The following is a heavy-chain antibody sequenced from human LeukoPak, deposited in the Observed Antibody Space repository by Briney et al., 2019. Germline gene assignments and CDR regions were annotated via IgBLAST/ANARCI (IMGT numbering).Heavy chain of an antibody. CDR1: GFTFNTLN. D-gene: IGHD3-9*01. CDR2: ITSGGDYI. V-gene: IGHV3-21*01. CDR3: ARGHYDVLAASYKWTLDY. Sequence: PGGSLRLSCAASGFTFNTLNMNWVRQAPGKGLEWVSSITSGGDYIYYADSVKGRFTTSRDNAKNSLSLQLNSLRVEDTAVYYCARGHYDVLAASYKWTLDYWGQGTLVTVSS. J-gene: IGHJ4*02.